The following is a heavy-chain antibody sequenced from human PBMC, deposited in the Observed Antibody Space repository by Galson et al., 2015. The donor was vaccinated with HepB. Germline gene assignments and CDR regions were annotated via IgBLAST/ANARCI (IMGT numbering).Heavy chain of an antibody. CDR2: ISSNGGST. D-gene: IGHD6-19*01. V-gene: IGHV3-64*01. CDR1: GFTFSSYA. Sequence: SLRLSCAASGFTFSSYAMHWVRQAPGKGLEYVSAISSNGGSTYYANSVKGRFTISRDNSKNTLYLQMGSLRAEDMAVYYCARDAPSAKYSGWYRGGIDYWGQGTLVTVSS. J-gene: IGHJ4*02. CDR3: ARDAPSAKYSGWYRGGIDY.